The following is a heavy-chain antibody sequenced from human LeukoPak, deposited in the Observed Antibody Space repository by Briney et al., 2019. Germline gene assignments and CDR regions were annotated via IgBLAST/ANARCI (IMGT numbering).Heavy chain of an antibody. J-gene: IGHJ4*02. CDR1: GFTFSSFW. D-gene: IGHD3-16*01. Sequence: GGSLRLSCAASGFTFSSFWMHWVRQAPGKGLVWVSRINSDGSSTTYADSVKGRFTISRDNAKNTLYLQINNLRGEDTAVYYCTRGGGYFDYWGQGTLVTVSS. CDR2: INSDGSST. CDR3: TRGGGYFDY. V-gene: IGHV3-74*01.